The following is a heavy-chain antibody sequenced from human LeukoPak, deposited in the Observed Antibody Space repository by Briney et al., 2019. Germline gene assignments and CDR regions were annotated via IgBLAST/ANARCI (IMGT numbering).Heavy chain of an antibody. CDR3: ARDIDITGTTWFDY. Sequence: GGSLRLSCAASGFTFSSYSMNWVRQAPGKGLEWVSSSSSSSSYIYYADSVKGRLPISRDNAKNSLYLQMNSLRAEDTAVYYCARDIDITGTTWFDYWGQGTLVTVSS. V-gene: IGHV3-21*01. CDR2: SSSSSSYI. CDR1: GFTFSSYS. D-gene: IGHD1-7*01. J-gene: IGHJ4*02.